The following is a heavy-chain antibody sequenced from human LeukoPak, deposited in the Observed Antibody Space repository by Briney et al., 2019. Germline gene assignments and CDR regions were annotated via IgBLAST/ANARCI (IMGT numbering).Heavy chain of an antibody. Sequence: PSETLSLTCRVSGASISGYYWSWIRQPPGKGLEWIGYIYYSGSTNYNPSLKSRVTISVDTSKNQFSLKLSSVTAADTAVYYCARGVITFGGVIERFDYWGQGTLVTVSS. D-gene: IGHD3-16*02. CDR1: GASISGYY. CDR3: ARGVITFGGVIERFDY. J-gene: IGHJ4*02. CDR2: IYYSGST. V-gene: IGHV4-59*01.